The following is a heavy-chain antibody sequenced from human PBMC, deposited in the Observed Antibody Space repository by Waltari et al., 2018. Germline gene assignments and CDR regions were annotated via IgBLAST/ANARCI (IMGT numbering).Heavy chain of an antibody. V-gene: IGHV4-39*01. CDR2: IYYSGRT. Sequence: QLQLNMSGPGLVKPSETLSLTCAVSNASITSGVYFWGWIRQPPRKGLECVGVIYYSGRTFYNPSLKSRVTISVDKSKNLFSLRLRSVTAADTAVYYCVRQAPDSSGFFPNYFDSWGQGTLVTVSS. J-gene: IGHJ4*02. CDR1: NASITSGVYF. CDR3: VRQAPDSSGFFPNYFDS. D-gene: IGHD3-22*01.